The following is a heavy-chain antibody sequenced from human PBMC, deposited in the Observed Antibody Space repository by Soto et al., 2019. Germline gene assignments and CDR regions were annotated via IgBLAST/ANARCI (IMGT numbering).Heavy chain of an antibody. CDR3: ARRACIQLWECYFDY. V-gene: IGHV3-64*01. D-gene: IGHD5-18*01. J-gene: IGHJ4*02. CDR2: ISSNGGST. Sequence: EVQLVESGGGLVQPGGSLRLSCAASGFTFSSYAMHWVRQAPGKGLEYVSAISSNGGSTYYANSVKGRFTISRDNSKNTLYLQMGSLRAEDRAVYYCARRACIQLWECYFDYWGQGTLVTVSS. CDR1: GFTFSSYA.